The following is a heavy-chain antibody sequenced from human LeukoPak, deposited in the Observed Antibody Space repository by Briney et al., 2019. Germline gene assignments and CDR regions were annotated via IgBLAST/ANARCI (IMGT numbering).Heavy chain of an antibody. CDR2: ISGGGST. CDR1: GFTFNNYA. V-gene: IGHV3-23*01. J-gene: IGHJ3*02. CDR3: AKSRWETYAVRAFEI. Sequence: SGGSLRLSCAASGFTFNNYAMSWVRQAPGKGLEWVSAISGGGSTYNADSVKGRFTITRDNSKNSLYLQMNSLRAEDAAVYYCAKSRWETYAVRAFEIWGQGTMVTVSS. D-gene: IGHD1-26*01.